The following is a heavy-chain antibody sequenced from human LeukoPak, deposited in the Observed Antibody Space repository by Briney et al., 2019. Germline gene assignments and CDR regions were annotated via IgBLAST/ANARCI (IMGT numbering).Heavy chain of an antibody. J-gene: IGHJ4*02. D-gene: IGHD4-17*01. CDR1: GFTFSNYA. V-gene: IGHV3-23*01. CDR2: ISGSGGST. Sequence: GRSLRLSCAASGFTFSNYAMHWVRQAPGKGLEWVSAISGSGGSTYYADSVKGRFTISRDNSKNTLYLQMNSLRAEDTAVYYCAKSIYYGEFDYWGQGTLVTVSS. CDR3: AKSIYYGEFDY.